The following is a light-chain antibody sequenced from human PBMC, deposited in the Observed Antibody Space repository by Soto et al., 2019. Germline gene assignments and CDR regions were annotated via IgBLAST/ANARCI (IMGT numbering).Light chain of an antibody. V-gene: IGLV2-14*01. CDR3: TSYTSSSPLV. Sequence: QSALTQPASVSGSPGQSITISCTGTSSDVGAYNYVSWYQQHPGKAPKLMIYEVTNRPSGVSNRFSGSKSGNTASLTISGLQAEDEADYYCTSYTSSSPLVFGGGTQLTVL. J-gene: IGLJ3*02. CDR1: SSDVGAYNY. CDR2: EVT.